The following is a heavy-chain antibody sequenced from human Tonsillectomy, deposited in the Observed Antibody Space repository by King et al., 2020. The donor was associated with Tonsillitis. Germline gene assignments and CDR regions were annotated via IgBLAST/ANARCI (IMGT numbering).Heavy chain of an antibody. CDR2: ISYDGRNK. CDR1: GFTFSSYA. D-gene: IGHD5-18*01. CDR3: ARDPEFYIYGYYDY. Sequence: VQLVESGGGVVQPGTSLRLSCAASGFTFSSYAMHWVRQAPGKGLEWVAVISYDGRNKYYAESVKGRFTISRDNSKNTLFLQMNSLRPEDTAVYYCARDPEFYIYGYYDYWGQGTLVTVSS. V-gene: IGHV3-30*04. J-gene: IGHJ4*02.